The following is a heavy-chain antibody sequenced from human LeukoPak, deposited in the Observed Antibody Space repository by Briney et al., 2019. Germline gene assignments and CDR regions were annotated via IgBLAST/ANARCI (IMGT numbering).Heavy chain of an antibody. J-gene: IGHJ4*02. D-gene: IGHD3-22*01. CDR3: ARVTYYYDSSGYYYSHDFDY. CDR2: INPNSGGT. CDR1: GYTFTGYY. Sequence: ASVKVSCKASGYTFTGYYMHWVRQAPGQGLEWMGWINPNSGGTNYAQKLQGRVTMTTDTSTSTAYMELRSLRSDDTAVYYCARVTYYYDSSGYYYSHDFDYWGQGTLVTVSS. V-gene: IGHV1-2*02.